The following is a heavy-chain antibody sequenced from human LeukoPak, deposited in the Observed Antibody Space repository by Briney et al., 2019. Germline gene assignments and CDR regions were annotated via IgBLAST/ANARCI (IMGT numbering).Heavy chain of an antibody. V-gene: IGHV4-34*01. CDR2: INHSGST. D-gene: IGHD6-19*01. Sequence: SETLSLTCAVYGGSFSGYYWSWIRQPPGKGLEWIGEINHSGSTNYNPSLKSRVTISVDTSKNQFSLKLSSVTAADTAVYYCARSRGWYDYWGQGTLVTVSS. J-gene: IGHJ4*02. CDR3: ARSRGWYDY. CDR1: GGSFSGYY.